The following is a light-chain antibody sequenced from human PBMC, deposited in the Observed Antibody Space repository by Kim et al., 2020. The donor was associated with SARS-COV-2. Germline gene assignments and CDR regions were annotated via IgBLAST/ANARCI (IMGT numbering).Light chain of an antibody. Sequence: GQSINISCTGTSSDVGGYNYVSWYQQHPGKAPKLMIYDVSKRPSGVSNRFSGSKSGNTASLTISGLQAEDEADYYCSSYTSSSTYVFGGGTKLTVL. J-gene: IGLJ3*02. CDR1: SSDVGGYNY. V-gene: IGLV2-14*04. CDR3: SSYTSSSTYV. CDR2: DVS.